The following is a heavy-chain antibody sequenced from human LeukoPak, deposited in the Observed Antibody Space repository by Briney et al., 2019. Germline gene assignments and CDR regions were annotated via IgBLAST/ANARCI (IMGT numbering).Heavy chain of an antibody. J-gene: IGHJ5*02. V-gene: IGHV4-59*01. Sequence: SETLSLTCTVSGGSISSYYWSWIRQPPGKGLEWIGYIYYSGSTNYNPSLKSRVTISVDTSKNQFSLKLSSVTAADTAVYYCARTYYDFWSGLNWFDPWGQGTLVTVSS. CDR3: ARTYYDFWSGLNWFDP. CDR2: IYYSGST. D-gene: IGHD3-3*01. CDR1: GGSISSYY.